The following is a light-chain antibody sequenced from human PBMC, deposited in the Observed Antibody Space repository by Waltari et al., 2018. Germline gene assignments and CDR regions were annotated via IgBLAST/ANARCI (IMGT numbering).Light chain of an antibody. Sequence: QSALTQPASVSGSPGQSITISCTGTSSDIGTYNHVSWYQQHPGKAPKIMISDVSARPAGVPNRFSGSKSGNTASLTISGLQAEDEADYYCVSYTGSSTLEWVFGGGTKLTVL. V-gene: IGLV2-14*03. CDR3: VSYTGSSTLEWV. CDR1: SSDIGTYNH. J-gene: IGLJ3*02. CDR2: DVS.